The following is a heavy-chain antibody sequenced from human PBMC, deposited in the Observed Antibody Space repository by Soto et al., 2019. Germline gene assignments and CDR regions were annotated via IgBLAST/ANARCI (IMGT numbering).Heavy chain of an antibody. D-gene: IGHD1-26*01. CDR1: GGSISSGGYS. J-gene: IGHJ4*02. CDR2: IFHSGST. V-gene: IGHV4-30-2*01. CDR3: ARVYSGSYSDS. Sequence: PSETLSLTCAVSGGSISSGGYSWSWIRQPPGKGLEWIGYIFHSGSTNYNPSLKTRVTISVDESKNQFSLKVTSVTAADTAVYYCARVYSGSYSDSWGQGTLVTVSS.